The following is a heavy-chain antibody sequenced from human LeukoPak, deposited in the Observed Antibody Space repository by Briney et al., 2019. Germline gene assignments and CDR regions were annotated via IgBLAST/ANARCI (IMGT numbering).Heavy chain of an antibody. CDR3: ARWGIALAGAAGLDF. CDR2: IYPGDSDT. D-gene: IGHD6-19*01. J-gene: IGHJ4*02. CDR1: GYSFATYW. Sequence: GESLKISCTASGYSFATYWVGWVRQMPGKGLEWMGIIYPGDSDTRYSPSFQGQVTISADKSISTAYLQWSSMKASDTAMYYCARWGIALAGAAGLDFWGQGTLVAVSS. V-gene: IGHV5-51*01.